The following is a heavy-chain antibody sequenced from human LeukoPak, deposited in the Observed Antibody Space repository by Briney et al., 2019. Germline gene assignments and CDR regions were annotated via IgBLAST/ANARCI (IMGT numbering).Heavy chain of an antibody. CDR3: ARALTANIDSSY. CDR2: INPKTGAT. D-gene: IGHD4-11*01. J-gene: IGHJ4*02. Sequence: GASVKVSCKASGYIFTDNYMHWVRQTPGQGLEWIAWINPKTGATAYAQRFQGRITVTSDTSINTAYMDLSSLTSDDTAVFYCARALTANIDSSYWGQGTLITVSS. V-gene: IGHV1-2*02. CDR1: GYIFTDNY.